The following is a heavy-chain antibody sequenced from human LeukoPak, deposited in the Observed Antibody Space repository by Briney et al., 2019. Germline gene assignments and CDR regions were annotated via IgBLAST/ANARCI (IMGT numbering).Heavy chain of an antibody. J-gene: IGHJ4*02. CDR2: ISGSGGST. CDR3: AKILGLSYYGSGSTEFDY. Sequence: GGSLRLSCAASGFTFSSYAMSWVRQAPGKGLEWVSAISGSGGSTYYADSVKGRFTISRDNSKNTLYLQMNSLRAEDTAVYYCAKILGLSYYGSGSTEFDYWGQGTLVTVSS. D-gene: IGHD3-10*01. CDR1: GFTFSSYA. V-gene: IGHV3-23*01.